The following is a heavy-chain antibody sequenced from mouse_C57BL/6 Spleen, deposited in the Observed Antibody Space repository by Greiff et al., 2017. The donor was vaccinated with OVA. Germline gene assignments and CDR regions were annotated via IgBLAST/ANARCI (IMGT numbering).Heavy chain of an antibody. Sequence: QVQLQQPGAELVRPGSSVKLSCKASGYTFTSYWMHWVKQRPIQGLEWIGNIDPSDSETHYNQKFKDKATLTVDKSSSTAYMLLSSLTSEDSAVYYCARSGEYDEGAWFAYWGQGTLVTVSA. J-gene: IGHJ3*01. D-gene: IGHD2-12*01. CDR3: ARSGEYDEGAWFAY. CDR1: GYTFTSYW. V-gene: IGHV1-52*01. CDR2: IDPSDSET.